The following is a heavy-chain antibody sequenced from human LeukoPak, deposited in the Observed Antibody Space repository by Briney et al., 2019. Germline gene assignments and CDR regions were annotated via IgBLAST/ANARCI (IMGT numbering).Heavy chain of an antibody. CDR3: ARGRLDSIVVVVAATKENAFDI. D-gene: IGHD2-15*01. CDR1: GFTFSSYS. J-gene: IGHJ3*02. Sequence: GGSLRLSCAASGFTFSSYSMNWVRQAPGKGLEWVSSISSSSSYIYYADSVKGRFTISRDNAKNSLYLQMNSPRAEDTAVYYCARGRLDSIVVVVAATKENAFDIWGQGTMVTVSS. V-gene: IGHV3-21*01. CDR2: ISSSSSYI.